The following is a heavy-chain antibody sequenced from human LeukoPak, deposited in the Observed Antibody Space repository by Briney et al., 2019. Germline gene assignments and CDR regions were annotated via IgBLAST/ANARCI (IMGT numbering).Heavy chain of an antibody. J-gene: IGHJ4*02. Sequence: SETLSLTCTVSGGSISSYYWSWIRQPPGKGLEWIGDIYYSGSTNYNPSLKSRVTILVDTSKNQFSLRLSSVTAADAAVFYCARAKGYSSGLDYWGQGTLVTVSS. CDR1: GGSISSYY. V-gene: IGHV4-59*01. CDR2: IYYSGST. D-gene: IGHD6-19*01. CDR3: ARAKGYSSGLDY.